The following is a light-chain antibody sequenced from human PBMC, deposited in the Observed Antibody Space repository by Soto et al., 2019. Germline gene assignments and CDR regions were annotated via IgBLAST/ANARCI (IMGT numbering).Light chain of an antibody. CDR2: DAS. V-gene: IGKV3-20*01. CDR3: QQYASSPRT. J-gene: IGKJ1*01. CDR1: QTVAGSY. Sequence: EIVLTQSPGTLSLSPGERATLSCRTSQTVAGSYLAWFRHKPGQAPRLLIYDASSRATGIPDRFSGSGSGTDFTLTISSLEPEDFAVYYCQQYASSPRTFGQGTKVEIK.